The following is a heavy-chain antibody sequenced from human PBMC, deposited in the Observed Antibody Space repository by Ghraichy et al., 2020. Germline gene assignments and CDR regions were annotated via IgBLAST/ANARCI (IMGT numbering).Heavy chain of an antibody. CDR3: AAMTTVTTFVDY. CDR1: GASISSYF. D-gene: IGHD4-17*01. J-gene: IGHJ4*02. CDR2: IYTTGST. Sequence: SETLSLTCTVSGASISSYFWSWIRQSAGKRLDWLGRIYTTGSTDYNPSLKSRVTLSADRSKNQVSLRLTSVTAADTAVYYCAAMTTVTTFVDYWGQGTLVTVSS. V-gene: IGHV4-4*07.